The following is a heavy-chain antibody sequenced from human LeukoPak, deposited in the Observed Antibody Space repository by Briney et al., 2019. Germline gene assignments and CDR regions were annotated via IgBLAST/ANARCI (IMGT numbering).Heavy chain of an antibody. CDR1: GYTFTGYS. J-gene: IGHJ3*02. CDR2: INPDSGST. D-gene: IGHD5-18*01. CDR3: ARDRGGYSYGFAFDI. V-gene: IGHV1-2*02. Sequence: GASVKVSCKASGYTFTGYSMHWVRQAPGQRLEWMGWINPDSGSTNYAQKFQGRVTMTRDTSISTAYMELSRLRSEDTAVYYCARDRGGYSYGFAFDIWGQGTLVTVS.